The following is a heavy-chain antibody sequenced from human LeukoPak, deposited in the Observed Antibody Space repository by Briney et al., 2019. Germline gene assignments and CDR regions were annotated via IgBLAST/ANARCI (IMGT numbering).Heavy chain of an antibody. CDR1: GFTFSDYY. CDR2: ISSSGTTT. D-gene: IGHD4-23*01. CDR3: ARDDGRWYSSNWFDP. J-gene: IGHJ5*02. Sequence: KPGGSLRLSCAASGFTFSDYYMSWIRQAPGKGLEWVSYISSSGTTTFYADSVKGRFTISRDNAKNSLYLQMNSLRAEDTAVYYCARDDGRWYSSNWFDPWGQGTLVTVSS. V-gene: IGHV3-11*04.